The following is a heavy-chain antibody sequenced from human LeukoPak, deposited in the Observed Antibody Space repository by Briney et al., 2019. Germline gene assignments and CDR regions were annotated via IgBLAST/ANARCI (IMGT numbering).Heavy chain of an antibody. Sequence: GGSLRVSCAAYGYAMSSHWMTWVRQVPGRGPEWVANVNRDGSETYYLDSVKGRFTISKDNAKNSLYLQMNSLRAEDTALYHCARNNGMDVWGQGTTVIVSS. CDR3: ARNNGMDV. J-gene: IGHJ6*02. V-gene: IGHV3-7*03. CDR1: GYAMSSHW. CDR2: VNRDGSET.